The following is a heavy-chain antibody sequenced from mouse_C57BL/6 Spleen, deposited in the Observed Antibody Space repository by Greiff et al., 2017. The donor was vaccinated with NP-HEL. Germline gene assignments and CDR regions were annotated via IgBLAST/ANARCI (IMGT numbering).Heavy chain of an antibody. J-gene: IGHJ2*01. D-gene: IGHD4-1*01. Sequence: EVQRVESGGGLVQPGGSLSLSCAASGFTFTDYYMSWVRQPPGKALEWLGFIRNKANGYTTEYSASVKGRFTISRDNSQSILYLQMNALRAEDSATYYCARYNWDFDYWGQGTTLTVSS. V-gene: IGHV7-3*01. CDR2: IRNKANGYTT. CDR3: ARYNWDFDY. CDR1: GFTFTDYY.